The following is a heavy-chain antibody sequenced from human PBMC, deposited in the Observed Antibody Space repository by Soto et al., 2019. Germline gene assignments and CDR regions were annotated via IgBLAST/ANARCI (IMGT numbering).Heavy chain of an antibody. CDR1: GYTFTNYG. J-gene: IGHJ4*02. V-gene: IGHV1-18*01. CDR2: IGAHNGYT. Sequence: QVQLVQSGGEVKKPGDSVKVSCKASGYTFTNYGIAWVRQAPGQGLEWMGWIGAHNGYTDYAQKVQDRVTLTTDAPTTTAYMELRSLRSDDADVYYCARDGYFDYWGQGSLVTVSS. CDR3: ARDGYFDY.